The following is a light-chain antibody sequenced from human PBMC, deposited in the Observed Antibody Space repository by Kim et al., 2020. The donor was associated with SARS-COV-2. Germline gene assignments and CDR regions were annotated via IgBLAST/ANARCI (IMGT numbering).Light chain of an antibody. Sequence: GQRVTISCSGNSSNIGSNPVNWYQQLPGTAPKVVIYSNSQRPSGVPDRFSGSKSGTSAFLAISGLQSKDEADYYCAAWDDSLNRWVFGGGTQLTVL. CDR2: SNS. V-gene: IGLV1-44*01. CDR1: SSNIGSNP. CDR3: AAWDDSLNRWV. J-gene: IGLJ3*02.